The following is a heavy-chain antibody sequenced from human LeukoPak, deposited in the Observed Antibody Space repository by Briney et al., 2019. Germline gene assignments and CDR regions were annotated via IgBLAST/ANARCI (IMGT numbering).Heavy chain of an antibody. CDR1: GGSISSYY. V-gene: IGHV4-59*08. Sequence: SETLSLTCTVSGGSISSYYWSWIRQPPGKGLEWIGYIYYSGSTNYNPSLKSRVTISVDTSKSQFSLKLSSVTAADTAVYYCARHEVGATTGFFDYWGQGTLVTVSS. CDR2: IYYSGST. D-gene: IGHD1-26*01. J-gene: IGHJ4*02. CDR3: ARHEVGATTGFFDY.